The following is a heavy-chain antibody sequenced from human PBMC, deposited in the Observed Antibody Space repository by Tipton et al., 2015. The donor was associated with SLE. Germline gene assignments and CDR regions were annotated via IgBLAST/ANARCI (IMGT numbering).Heavy chain of an antibody. CDR2: IYSDGSST. Sequence: SLRLSCAASGFTFSNFGMTWVRQAPGKGLEWVSLIYSDGSSTNYADSVKGRFTISRDNSRNTLFLQLKSLRAEDSALYYCAKNLDAFWSGYDPWGQGPLVPVSS. CDR3: AKNLDAFWSGYDP. D-gene: IGHD3-3*01. CDR1: GFTFSNFG. J-gene: IGHJ5*02. V-gene: IGHV3-23*03.